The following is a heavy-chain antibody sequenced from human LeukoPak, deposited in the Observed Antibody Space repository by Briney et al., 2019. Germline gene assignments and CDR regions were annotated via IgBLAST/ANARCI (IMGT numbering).Heavy chain of an antibody. CDR2: VSAHGVDK. V-gene: IGHV3-30*14. J-gene: IGHJ4*02. CDR1: GFAFSSYA. CDR3: GTPGYLRMSYFSDSSGYE. D-gene: IGHD3-22*01. Sequence: GTSLRLSCAASGFAFSSYAMHWVRQAPGKGLEWLAVVSAHGVDKFYADSVKGRFTISRDNSKNTLYLQMNSLRAEDTAVYYCGTPGYLRMSYFSDSSGYEWGQGTLVTVSP.